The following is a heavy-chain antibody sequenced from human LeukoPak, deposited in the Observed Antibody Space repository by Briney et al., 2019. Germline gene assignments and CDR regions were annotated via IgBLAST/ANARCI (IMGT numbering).Heavy chain of an antibody. J-gene: IGHJ4*02. CDR1: GFIFSSCW. Sequence: GGSLRLSCEASGFIFSSCWMSWVREAPGKGLVWVANIKGDGSDKYYVDSVKGRYTISRDNAKNTLYLQMNSLGVEDTAVYYCARDEKWGQGTLVTVST. CDR2: IKGDGSDK. V-gene: IGHV3-7*04. CDR3: ARDEK.